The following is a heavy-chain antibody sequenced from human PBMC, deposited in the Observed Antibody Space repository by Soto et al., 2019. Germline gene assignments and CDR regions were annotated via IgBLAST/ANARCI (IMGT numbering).Heavy chain of an antibody. CDR1: GFAISRGYY. V-gene: IGHV4-38-2*02. Sequence: SETLSLTCSDSGFAISRGYYWSWVRQPPGKGLEWIGSIYPSVSSYHNPSLATRLRLPIDTSKNQFPLNLTSVTAADTALYFCAREKVGTTFFDNWGQGIQVTVSS. J-gene: IGHJ4*02. CDR3: AREKVGTTFFDN. CDR2: IYPSVSS. D-gene: IGHD1-1*01.